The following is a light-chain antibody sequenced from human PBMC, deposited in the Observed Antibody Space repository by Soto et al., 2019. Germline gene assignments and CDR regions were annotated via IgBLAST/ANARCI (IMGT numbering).Light chain of an antibody. Sequence: DRQMTQSPSSMSASVGDRVTITCRASQDISNYLNWYQQRPGKAPKLLIYDASNLERGVPSRFSGTRSGTHFTFAITSLQPEDVATYYCQQSDSLPITFGQGTRLEI. CDR3: QQSDSLPIT. J-gene: IGKJ5*01. CDR2: DAS. CDR1: QDISNY. V-gene: IGKV1-33*01.